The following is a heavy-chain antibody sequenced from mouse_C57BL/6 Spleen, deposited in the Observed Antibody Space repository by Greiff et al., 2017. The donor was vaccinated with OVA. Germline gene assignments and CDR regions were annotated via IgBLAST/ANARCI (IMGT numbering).Heavy chain of an antibody. CDR2: INPGSGGT. J-gene: IGHJ2*01. CDR1: GYAFTNYL. CDR3: AQSYGNFDY. Sequence: QVQLQQSGAELVRPGPSVKVSCKASGYAFTNYLIEWVKQRPGQGLEWIGVINPGSGGTNYNEKFKGKATLTADKSSSTAYMQLSSLTSEDSAVYVCAQSYGNFDYWGQGTTLTVSS. V-gene: IGHV1-54*01. D-gene: IGHD2-1*01.